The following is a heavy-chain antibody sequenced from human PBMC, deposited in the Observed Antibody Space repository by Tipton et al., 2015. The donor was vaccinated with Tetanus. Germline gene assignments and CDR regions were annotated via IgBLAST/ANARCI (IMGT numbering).Heavy chain of an antibody. V-gene: IGHV3-23*01. CDR1: GFTFSSYA. Sequence: SLRLSCAASGFTFSSYAMSWVRQAPGKGLEWVSAISGSGGSTYYADSVKGRSTISRDNSKNTLYLQMNSLRAEDTAVYYCAKDRIEPPYDSSGYYLYWGQGTLVTVSS. CDR2: ISGSGGST. CDR3: AKDRIEPPYDSSGYYLY. D-gene: IGHD3-22*01. J-gene: IGHJ4*02.